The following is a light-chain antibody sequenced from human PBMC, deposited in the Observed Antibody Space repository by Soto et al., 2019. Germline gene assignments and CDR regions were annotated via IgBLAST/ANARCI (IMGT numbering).Light chain of an antibody. Sequence: EVVLTQSPVTLSLSPGERATLSCRASQSFRGLLAWYQQKRGQAPRLLIYDAYNRATGIPPRFSGSGSGTDFTLTISSLEPEDSAVYYCQQRHMWPITFGQGTRVEIK. CDR3: QQRHMWPIT. J-gene: IGKJ5*01. V-gene: IGKV3-11*01. CDR1: QSFRGL. CDR2: DAY.